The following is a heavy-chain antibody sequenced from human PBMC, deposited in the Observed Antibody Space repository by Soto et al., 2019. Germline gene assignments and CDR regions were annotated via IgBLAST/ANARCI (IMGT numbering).Heavy chain of an antibody. D-gene: IGHD1-26*01. CDR1: GFPFSSYA. Sequence: GGSLRLSCAASGFPFSSYAMSWVRQAPGKGLEWVSGINDSGGSTYYADSVKGRFTISRDSAKSSLYLQINSLRAEDTAVYYCATYSGYSLPMDVWGKGTTVTVSS. CDR3: ATYSGYSLPMDV. V-gene: IGHV3-23*01. J-gene: IGHJ6*03. CDR2: INDSGGST.